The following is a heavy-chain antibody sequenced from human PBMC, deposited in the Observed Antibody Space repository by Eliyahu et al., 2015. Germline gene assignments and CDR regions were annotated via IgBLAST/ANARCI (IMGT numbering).Heavy chain of an antibody. D-gene: IGHD1-26*01. Sequence: QLRLQESGSRLVKPSQTLSLXCXVXGXSXGAGGYXWGWVRQPPGKGLEWMGYIYHAGRTYYNSSLRPRLTISVDGSSTWFSLRLISATAADTAVYYCARIHRVGATGTGEIGPWGPGILVTVSS. CDR2: IYHAGRT. CDR3: ARIHRVGATGTGEIGP. CDR1: GXSXGAGGYX. V-gene: IGHV4-30-2*01. J-gene: IGHJ5*02.